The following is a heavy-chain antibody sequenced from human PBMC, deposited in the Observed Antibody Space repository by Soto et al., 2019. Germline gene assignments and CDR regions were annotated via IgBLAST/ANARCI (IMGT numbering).Heavy chain of an antibody. Sequence: QVQLVQSGAEVKKPGASVKVSCKASGYTFTGYYMHWVRQAPGQGLEWMGWINPNSGGTNYAQKFQGRVTMTRDPSISTAYMELSRLRSDDTAVYYCARDTGRYNWNYGWNYYYYYGMDVWGQGTTVTVSS. CDR3: ARDTGRYNWNYGWNYYYYYGMDV. CDR2: INPNSGGT. J-gene: IGHJ6*02. D-gene: IGHD1-7*01. CDR1: GYTFTGYY. V-gene: IGHV1-2*02.